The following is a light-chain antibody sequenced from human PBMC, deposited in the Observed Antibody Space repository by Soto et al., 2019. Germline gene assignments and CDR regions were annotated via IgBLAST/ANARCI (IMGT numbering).Light chain of an antibody. V-gene: IGKV1-16*02. CDR1: QDINKY. J-gene: IGKJ4*01. Sequence: DIQMTQSPSSLSASVGDRVTITCRASQDINKYLAWFQQKPGKAPKSLIYTASNLQSGVTSKFSGSGFGTDFTLTISSLQPEDFATYYCQQYYSYPLTFGGGTKVAI. CDR3: QQYYSYPLT. CDR2: TAS.